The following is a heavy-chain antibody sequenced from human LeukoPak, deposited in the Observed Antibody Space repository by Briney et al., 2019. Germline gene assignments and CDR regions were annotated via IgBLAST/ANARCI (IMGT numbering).Heavy chain of an antibody. V-gene: IGHV1-18*01. CDR2: ISAYNGNT. Sequence: ASVKVSCKASGYTFTSYGISWVRQAPGQGLEWMGWISAYNGNTNYAQKLQGRVTMTTDTSTSTAYMELSSLRSEDTAVYYCARGDTVTPRPVNWGQGTLVTVSS. CDR1: GYTFTSYG. J-gene: IGHJ4*02. D-gene: IGHD4-17*01. CDR3: ARGDTVTPRPVN.